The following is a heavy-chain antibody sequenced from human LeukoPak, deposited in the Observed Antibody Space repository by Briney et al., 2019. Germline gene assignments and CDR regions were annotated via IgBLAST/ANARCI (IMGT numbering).Heavy chain of an antibody. D-gene: IGHD6-19*01. Sequence: PSETLSLTCTVSGGSITSYYWSWIRQPPGKGQEWIGHIFYSGSTKYNPSLKSRVTISVDTSKNQFSLKLSSVTAGDTAVYYCARRSSSLFYFDYWGQGTLVTVSS. CDR1: GGSITSYY. CDR2: IFYSGST. J-gene: IGHJ4*02. CDR3: ARRSSSLFYFDY. V-gene: IGHV4-59*08.